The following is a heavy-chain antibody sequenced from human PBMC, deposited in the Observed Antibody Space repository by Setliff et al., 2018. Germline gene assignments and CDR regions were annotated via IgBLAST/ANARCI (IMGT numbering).Heavy chain of an antibody. CDR3: LKSRYDGSESFQH. CDR2: AQSDINTE. V-gene: IGHV3-30*02. Sequence: GGSLRLSCAASGFSFGGHDMHWVRQAPGKGLEWVASAQSDINTEHYLDSVRGRFTVSRDTSKNIFYLQMNSLRAEDTALYYCLKSRYDGSESFQHWGQGTLVTVSS. CDR1: GFSFGGHD. J-gene: IGHJ1*01. D-gene: IGHD5-12*01.